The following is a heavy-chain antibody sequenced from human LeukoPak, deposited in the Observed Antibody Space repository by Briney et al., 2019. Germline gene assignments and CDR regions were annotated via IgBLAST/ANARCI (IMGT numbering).Heavy chain of an antibody. CDR2: IKQDGSEK. Sequence: GGSLRLSCAASGFTLSSYWMSWVRQAPGKGLGWVANIKQDGSEKYYVDSVKGRFTISRDNAKNSLYLQMNSLRAEDTAVYYCARDLIAGTLWGQGTLVTVSS. V-gene: IGHV3-7*01. CDR1: GFTLSSYW. D-gene: IGHD3-10*01. CDR3: ARDLIAGTL. J-gene: IGHJ4*02.